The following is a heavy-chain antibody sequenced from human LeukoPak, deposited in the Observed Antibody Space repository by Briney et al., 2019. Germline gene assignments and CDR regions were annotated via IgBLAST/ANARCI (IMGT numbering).Heavy chain of an antibody. D-gene: IGHD3-22*01. V-gene: IGHV3-33*06. Sequence: PGRSLRLSCAASGFTFSSYGMHWVRQAPGKGLEWVAVIWYDGSNKYYADSVKGRFTISRDNSKNTLYLQMNSLRAEDTAVYYCAKELFHYYDSSAYPKGFDYWGQGTLVTVSS. J-gene: IGHJ4*02. CDR1: GFTFSSYG. CDR3: AKELFHYYDSSAYPKGFDY. CDR2: IWYDGSNK.